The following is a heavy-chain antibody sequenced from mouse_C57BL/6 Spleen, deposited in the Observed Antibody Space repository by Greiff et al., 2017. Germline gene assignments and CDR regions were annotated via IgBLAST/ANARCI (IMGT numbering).Heavy chain of an antibody. CDR2: IYPGDGDT. Sequence: VQLQQSGPELVKPGASVKISCKASGYAFSSSWMNWVKQRPGKGLEWIGRIYPGDGDTNYNGKFKGKATLTADKSSSTAYMQLSSLTSEDSAVYFCARRESYYGSSLYFDYWGQGTTLTVSS. J-gene: IGHJ2*01. CDR3: ARRESYYGSSLYFDY. CDR1: GYAFSSSW. D-gene: IGHD1-1*01. V-gene: IGHV1-82*01.